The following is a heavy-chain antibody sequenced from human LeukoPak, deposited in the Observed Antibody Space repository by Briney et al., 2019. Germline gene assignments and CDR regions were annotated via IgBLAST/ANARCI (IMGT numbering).Heavy chain of an antibody. CDR1: GGSISSGDYY. CDR2: IYYSGST. Sequence: PSETLSLTCTVSGGSISSGDYYWSWIRQPPGKGLEWIGYIYYSGSTYYNPSLKSRVTISVDTSKNQFSLKLSSVTAADTAVYYCARDRGSGYYDDAFDIWGQGTMVTVSS. D-gene: IGHD3-3*01. V-gene: IGHV4-30-4*01. CDR3: ARDRGSGYYDDAFDI. J-gene: IGHJ3*02.